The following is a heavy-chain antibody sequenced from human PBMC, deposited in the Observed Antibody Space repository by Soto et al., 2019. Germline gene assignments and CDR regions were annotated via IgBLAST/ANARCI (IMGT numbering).Heavy chain of an antibody. J-gene: IGHJ4*02. CDR3: ARGLYGGSCGY. V-gene: IGHV4-31*03. Sequence: SETLSLTCTVSAGSISSGGYYWSWIRQHPGKGLEWIGNIYYSGSTYYNPSLKSRVTISVDTSNNQFSLRLSSVTAADTAVYYCARGLYGGSCGYWGQGTLATVSS. CDR2: IYYSGST. CDR1: AGSISSGGYY. D-gene: IGHD4-17*01.